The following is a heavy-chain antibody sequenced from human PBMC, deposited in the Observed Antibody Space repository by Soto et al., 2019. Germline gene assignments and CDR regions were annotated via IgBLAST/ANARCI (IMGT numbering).Heavy chain of an antibody. CDR3: AREEVVVAATWDY. Sequence: QVPLVQSGAEVKKPGASVKVSCKASGYTFTSYAMHWVRQAPGQRLEWMGWINAGNGNTKYSQKFQGRVTITRDTSASTAYMELSSLRSEDTAVYYCAREEVVVAATWDYWGQGTLVTVSS. J-gene: IGHJ4*02. D-gene: IGHD2-15*01. CDR1: GYTFTSYA. V-gene: IGHV1-3*01. CDR2: INAGNGNT.